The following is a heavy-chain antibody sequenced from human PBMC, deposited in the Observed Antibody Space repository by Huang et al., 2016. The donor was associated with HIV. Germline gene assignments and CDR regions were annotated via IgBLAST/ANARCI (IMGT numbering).Heavy chain of an antibody. J-gene: IGHJ4*02. CDR2: ISNGGKNM. CDR3: ARGGILGTSWYRPFDY. V-gene: IGHV3-30*04. CDR1: GFYFSSYA. D-gene: IGHD6-13*01. Sequence: QVQLGESGGGVVQPEKSLRLSCAASGFYFSSYAMNWVRQAPGKGVQGVAVISNGGKNMYNSGSVKGRFIIARDNSKNTLYIQMNSLRGEDTAIYYCARGGILGTSWYRPFDYWGQGTLVTVSS.